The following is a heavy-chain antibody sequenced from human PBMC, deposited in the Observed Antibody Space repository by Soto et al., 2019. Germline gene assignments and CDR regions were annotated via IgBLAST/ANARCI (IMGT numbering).Heavy chain of an antibody. V-gene: IGHV3-30-3*01. Sequence: QVQLVESGGGVVQPGRSLRLSCAASGFTFSSYAMHWVRQAPGKGLEWVAVISYDGSNKYYADSVKGRFTISRDNSKNTLYLQMNSLRAEDTAVYYCARGLWFGELDGMDVWGQGTTVTVSS. D-gene: IGHD3-10*01. CDR2: ISYDGSNK. J-gene: IGHJ6*02. CDR3: ARGLWFGELDGMDV. CDR1: GFTFSSYA.